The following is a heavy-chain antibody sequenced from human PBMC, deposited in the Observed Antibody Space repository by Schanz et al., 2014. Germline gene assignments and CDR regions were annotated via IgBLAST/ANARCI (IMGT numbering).Heavy chain of an antibody. D-gene: IGHD3-9*01. J-gene: IGHJ2*01. CDR1: GFTVSSNY. CDR3: ARSTYYDILTGQTHTRVDVRYFDL. V-gene: IGHV3-21*01. Sequence: VQLVESGGGVAQPGGSLRLSCAASGFTVSSNYMSWVRQAPGKGLEWVSSVSHGGTYIYYADSVRGRFTISRDNAKNSLFLQMHSLRADDTAVYYCARSTYYDILTGQTHTRVDVRYFDLWGRGTLVTVSS. CDR2: VSHGGTYI.